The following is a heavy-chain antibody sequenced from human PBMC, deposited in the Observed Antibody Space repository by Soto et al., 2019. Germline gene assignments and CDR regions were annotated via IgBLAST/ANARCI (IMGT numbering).Heavy chain of an antibody. CDR2: IIPIFGTA. J-gene: IGHJ5*02. D-gene: IGHD1-26*01. CDR3: ARDLEGGRHNWFDP. Sequence: SVKVSCKASGGTFSSYAISWVRQAPGQGLEWMGGIIPIFGTANYAQKFQGRVTITADESTSTAYMELSSLRSEDTAVYYCARDLEGGRHNWFDPWGQGTLVTVSS. V-gene: IGHV1-69*13. CDR1: GGTFSSYA.